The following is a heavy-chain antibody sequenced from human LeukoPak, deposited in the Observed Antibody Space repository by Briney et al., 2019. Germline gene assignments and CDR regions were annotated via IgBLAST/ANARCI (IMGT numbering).Heavy chain of an antibody. CDR1: GGTFSSYA. Sequence: SVKVSCKASGGTFSSYAISWVRQAPGQGLEWMGGIIPIFGTANYAQKFQGRVTITADESTSTAYMELSSLRSEDTAVYYCARGLTAGDSYYYVMDVWAQGTTVPVPS. CDR3: ARGLTAGDSYYYVMDV. V-gene: IGHV1-69*13. D-gene: IGHD6-13*01. CDR2: IIPIFGTA. J-gene: IGHJ6*02.